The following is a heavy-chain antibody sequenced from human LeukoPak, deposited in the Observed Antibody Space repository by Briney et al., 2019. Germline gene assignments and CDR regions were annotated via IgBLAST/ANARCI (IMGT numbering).Heavy chain of an antibody. D-gene: IGHD3-10*01. CDR3: ARVPHGDYYGSGSYYEFDY. CDR1: GGTFSSYA. Sequence: GASVKVSCKASGGTFSSYAISWVRQAPGQGLEWMGGIIPIFGTANYAQKFQGRVTITADKSTSTAYMELSSLRSEDTAVYYCARVPHGDYYGSGSYYEFDYWGQGTLVTVSS. CDR2: IIPIFGTA. J-gene: IGHJ4*02. V-gene: IGHV1-69*06.